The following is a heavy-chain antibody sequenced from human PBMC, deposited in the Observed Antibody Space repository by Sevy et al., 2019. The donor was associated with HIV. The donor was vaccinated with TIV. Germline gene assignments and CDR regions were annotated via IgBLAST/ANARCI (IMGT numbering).Heavy chain of an antibody. CDR3: ARGGGNGWYYFDY. Sequence: ASVKVSCKASGGTFTTSGISWVRQVPRQGLEWMGGIIPILGTTNYAQKFQYRVTITADQSTTTAYMELSSLRSEDTAVYYCARGGGNGWYYFDYWGQETLVTVS. CDR1: GGTFTTSG. V-gene: IGHV1-69*13. D-gene: IGHD6-19*01. J-gene: IGHJ4*02. CDR2: IIPILGTT.